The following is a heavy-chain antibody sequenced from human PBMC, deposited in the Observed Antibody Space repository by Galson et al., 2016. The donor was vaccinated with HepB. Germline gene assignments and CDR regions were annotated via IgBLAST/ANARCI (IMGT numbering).Heavy chain of an antibody. Sequence: SLRLSCAASGFTFSSYAMSWVRQAPGKGLEWVSAISGSGDTAFYTDSVKGRFTISRDNSENTLYLQMNSLRADDTAVYYCTRVAGAINFWGRGILVTVSS. J-gene: IGHJ4*02. CDR1: GFTFSSYA. D-gene: IGHD1-26*01. CDR2: ISGSGDTA. V-gene: IGHV3-23*01. CDR3: TRVAGAINF.